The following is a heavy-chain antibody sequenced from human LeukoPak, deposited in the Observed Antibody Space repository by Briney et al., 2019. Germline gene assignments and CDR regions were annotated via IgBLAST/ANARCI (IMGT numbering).Heavy chain of an antibody. CDR1: GYTFTGYD. Sequence: ASVKVSCKASGYTFTGYDMHWVRQAPGQGLEWMGWINPNSGGTNYAQKFQGRVTMTSDTSISTAYMELSRLRCDDTAVYYCARDRYSGYDLSFWGQGTLVTVSS. CDR3: ARDRYSGYDLSF. D-gene: IGHD5-12*01. V-gene: IGHV1-2*02. CDR2: INPNSGGT. J-gene: IGHJ4*02.